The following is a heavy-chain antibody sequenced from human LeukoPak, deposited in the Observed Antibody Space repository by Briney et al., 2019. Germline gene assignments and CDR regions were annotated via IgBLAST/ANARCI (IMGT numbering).Heavy chain of an antibody. J-gene: IGHJ4*02. V-gene: IGHV1-69*05. CDR2: IIPIFGTA. D-gene: IGHD6-6*01. CDR1: GGTFSSYA. Sequence: ASVKVSCKASGGTFSSYAISWVRQAPGQGLEWMGRIIPIFGTANYAQKFQGRVTITTDESTSTAYMELSSLRSEDTAAYYCAREHIAARRGFDYWGQGTLVTVSS. CDR3: AREHIAARRGFDY.